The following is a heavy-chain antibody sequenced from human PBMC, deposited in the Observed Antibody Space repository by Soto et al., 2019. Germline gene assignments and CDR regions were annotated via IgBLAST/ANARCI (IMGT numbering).Heavy chain of an antibody. J-gene: IGHJ4*02. CDR1: GYAFTSYG. Sequence: QVQLVQSGPEVKKPGASVRVSCMTSGYAFTSYGVNWVRQVPGQGLEWMGWIAPHSGRTTYLPKFQGRVTITADPSITTAYMEPTILSSDDTGIYFCARAATGSYHSAYWGQGTVVTVSA. D-gene: IGHD3-10*01. CDR2: IAPHSGRT. V-gene: IGHV1-18*04. CDR3: ARAATGSYHSAY.